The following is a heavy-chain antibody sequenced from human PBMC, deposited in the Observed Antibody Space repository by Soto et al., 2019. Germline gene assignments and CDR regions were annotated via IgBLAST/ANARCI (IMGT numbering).Heavy chain of an antibody. D-gene: IGHD2-2*01. Sequence: LSLPCAVSGGSISSGGYSWSWIRQPPGKGLEWIGYIYHSGSTYYNPSLKSRVTISVDRSKNQFSLKLSSVTAADTAVYYCARGGVVPAAIPYWGQGTMVTVYS. CDR1: GGSISSGGYS. J-gene: IGHJ4*02. CDR3: ARGGVVPAAIPY. V-gene: IGHV4-30-2*01. CDR2: IYHSGST.